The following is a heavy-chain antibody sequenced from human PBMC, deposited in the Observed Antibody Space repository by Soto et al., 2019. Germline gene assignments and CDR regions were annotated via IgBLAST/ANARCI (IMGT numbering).Heavy chain of an antibody. CDR1: GGSFSGYY. CDR3: ARGGYCSSTSCYFARHYYYGMDV. D-gene: IGHD2-2*01. Sequence: SETLSLTCAVYGGSFSGYYWSWIRQPPGKGLEWIGEINRSGSTNYNPSLKSRVTISVDTSKNQFSLKLSSVTAADTAVYYCARGGYCSSTSCYFARHYYYGMDVWGQGTTVTVSS. CDR2: INRSGST. J-gene: IGHJ6*02. V-gene: IGHV4-34*01.